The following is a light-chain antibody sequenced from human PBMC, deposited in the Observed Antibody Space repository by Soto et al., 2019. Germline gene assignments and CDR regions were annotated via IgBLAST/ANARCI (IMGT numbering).Light chain of an antibody. V-gene: IGLV2-8*01. CDR1: SSDVGGYNY. CDR2: EVS. J-gene: IGLJ2*01. CDR3: SSYAGSNNV. Sequence: QSALTQPHSASGSPGQSVTISCTGTSSDVGGYNYVSWYQQYPGKAPKLMIYEVSKRPSGVPDRFSGSKSGNTASLTVSGLQAEDEADYYCSSYAGSNNVFGGGTKVTVL.